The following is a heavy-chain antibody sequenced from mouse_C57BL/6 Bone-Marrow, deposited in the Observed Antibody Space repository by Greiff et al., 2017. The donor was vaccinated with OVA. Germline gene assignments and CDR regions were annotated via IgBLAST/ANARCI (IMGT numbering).Heavy chain of an antibody. Sequence: EVKLVESGGGLVQPGGSLKLSCAASGFTFSDYGMAWVRQAPRKGPEWVAFISNLAYSIYSADTVTGRFPIARENAKNTLYLEMSILRSEDTAMYYCARQRLLRYAMDYGGQGTSVTVSS. J-gene: IGHJ4*01. CDR1: GFTFSDYG. V-gene: IGHV5-15*01. CDR2: ISNLAYSI. D-gene: IGHD1-1*01. CDR3: ARQRLLRYAMDY.